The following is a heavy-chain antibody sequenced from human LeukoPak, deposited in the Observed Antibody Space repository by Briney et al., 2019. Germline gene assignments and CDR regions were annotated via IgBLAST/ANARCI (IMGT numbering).Heavy chain of an antibody. V-gene: IGHV3-73*01. CDR1: GFTFSGSA. D-gene: IGHD6-19*01. Sequence: PGGSLRLSCAASGFTFSGSAMHWVRQASGKGLEWVGRIRSKANSYATAYAASVKGRFTISRDDSKNTAYLQMNSLKTEDPAVYYCTRYSSGSGFDYWGQGTLVTVSS. CDR3: TRYSSGSGFDY. CDR2: IRSKANSYAT. J-gene: IGHJ4*02.